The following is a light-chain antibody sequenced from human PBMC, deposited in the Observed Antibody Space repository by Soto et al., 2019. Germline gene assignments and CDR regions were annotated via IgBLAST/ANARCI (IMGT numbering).Light chain of an antibody. J-gene: IGKJ2*01. V-gene: IGKV3-15*01. CDR1: QGVSSD. CDR2: AAS. Sequence: DIEMTQSPATLSASAGDRATITCRASQGVSSDLAWYQQKPGKAPRLLISAASTMPTGIPSRFSGSGSGTEFTLTISSLQSEDFAAYYCQQHNSYPLVFGQGTKLEIK. CDR3: QQHNSYPLV.